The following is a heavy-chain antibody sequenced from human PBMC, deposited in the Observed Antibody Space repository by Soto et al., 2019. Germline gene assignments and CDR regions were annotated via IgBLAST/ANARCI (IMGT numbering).Heavy chain of an antibody. J-gene: IGHJ6*02. V-gene: IGHV1-18*04. Sequence: ASVKVSCKASGYTFTSYGISWVRQAPGQGLEWMGWISAYNGNRNYAQKLQGRVTMTTGTSTSTAYMELRSLRSDDTAVYYCARDGPRHVLLWFGESKYYYGLEVWGQGTTVAVSS. CDR3: ARDGPRHVLLWFGESKYYYGLEV. D-gene: IGHD3-10*01. CDR1: GYTFTSYG. CDR2: ISAYNGNR.